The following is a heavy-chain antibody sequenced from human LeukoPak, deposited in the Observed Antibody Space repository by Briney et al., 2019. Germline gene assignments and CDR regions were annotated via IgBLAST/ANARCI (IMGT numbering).Heavy chain of an antibody. V-gene: IGHV4-31*03. CDR2: IYYSGST. Sequence: NPSQTLSLTCTVSGGSISSGGYYWSWIRQHPGKGLEWIGYIYYSGSTYYNPSLKSRVTISVDTSKNQFSLKVSSVTAADTAVYYCARDAALAGSPLDYWGQGTLVTVSS. CDR1: GGSISSGGYY. D-gene: IGHD2-15*01. J-gene: IGHJ4*02. CDR3: ARDAALAGSPLDY.